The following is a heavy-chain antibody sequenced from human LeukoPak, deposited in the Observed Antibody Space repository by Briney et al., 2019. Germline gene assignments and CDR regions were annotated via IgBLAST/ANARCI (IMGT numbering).Heavy chain of an antibody. CDR2: ISYDGSNK. CDR1: GFTFSSYA. J-gene: IGHJ6*04. Sequence: GRSLRLSCAASGFTFSSYAMHWVRQAPGNGLEWVAVISYDGSNKYYADSVKGRFTISRDNSKNTLYLQMNSLRAEDTAVYYCARDQGGYDPVYYYGMDVWGKGTTVTVSS. D-gene: IGHD5-12*01. V-gene: IGHV3-30*04. CDR3: ARDQGGYDPVYYYGMDV.